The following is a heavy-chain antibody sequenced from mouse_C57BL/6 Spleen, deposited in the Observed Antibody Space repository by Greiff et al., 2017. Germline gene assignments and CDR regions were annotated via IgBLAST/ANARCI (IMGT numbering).Heavy chain of an antibody. D-gene: IGHD1-1*01. J-gene: IGHJ1*03. CDR3: ALLITTVVWYFDV. V-gene: IGHV1-69*01. CDR1: GYTFTSYW. CDR2: IDPSDSYT. Sequence: QVQLQQPGAELVMPGASVKLSCKASGYTFTSYWMHWVKQRPGQGLEWIGEIDPSDSYTNYNQKFKGKSTLTVDKSSSTAYMQLSSLTSADSAVYYFALLITTVVWYFDVWGTGTTVTVSS.